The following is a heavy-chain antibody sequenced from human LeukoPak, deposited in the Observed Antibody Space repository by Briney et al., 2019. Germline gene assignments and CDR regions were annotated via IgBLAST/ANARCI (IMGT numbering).Heavy chain of an antibody. Sequence: GGSLSLSCAPSVFTLSSYAMTSVGQAPGKGREGVSGISVSGGSTYSPSSLQARFTLPRDNSKTTLYLQMNSLSAEDTAVYYCAKVRAVLWRKGLFDPGGEKTVVTVSS. CDR3: AKVRAVLWRKGLFDP. D-gene: IGHD3-10*01. CDR1: VFTLSSYA. CDR2: ISVSGGST. J-gene: IGHJ5*02. V-gene: IGHV3-23*01.